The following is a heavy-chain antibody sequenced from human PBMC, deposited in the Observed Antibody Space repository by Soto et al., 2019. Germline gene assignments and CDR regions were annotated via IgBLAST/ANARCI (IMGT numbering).Heavy chain of an antibody. J-gene: IGHJ5*01. CDR2: IYKSTTT. CDR1: GDSISTVDYF. D-gene: IGHD2-8*01. Sequence: SETLSLTCSVSGDSISTVDYFWAWIRQPPGQALEYIGYIYKSTTTYYNPSFESRVAISLDTSKSQFSLNVTSVTAADTAVYFCARGRYCINGRCFPNWFDSWGQGTLVTVSS. CDR3: ARGRYCINGRCFPNWFDS. V-gene: IGHV4-30-4*01.